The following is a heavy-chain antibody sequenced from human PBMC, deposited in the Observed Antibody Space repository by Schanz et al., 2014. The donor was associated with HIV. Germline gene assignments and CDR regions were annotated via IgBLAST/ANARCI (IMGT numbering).Heavy chain of an antibody. CDR1: GYTFTSYD. CDR3: ARRGLVGATLYYYYYGMDV. CDR2: MNPNSGNT. J-gene: IGHJ6*02. V-gene: IGHV1-8*01. D-gene: IGHD1-26*01. Sequence: QVQLVQSGAEVKKPGASVKVSCKASGYTFTSYDINWVRQATGQGLEWMGWMNPNSGNTGYAQKFQGRVTMTRNTSISTAYMELSSLRSEDTAVDYCARRGLVGATLYYYYYGMDVWGQGTTVTVSS.